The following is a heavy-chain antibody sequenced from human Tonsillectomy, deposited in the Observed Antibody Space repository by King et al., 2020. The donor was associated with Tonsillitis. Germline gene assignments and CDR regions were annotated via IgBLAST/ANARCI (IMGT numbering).Heavy chain of an antibody. CDR3: RRAIVYGSDSGDWFDP. V-gene: IGHV1-46*01. Sequence: QLVQSGAEVKKPGASVKVSCKASGYTFTSYSMHWVRKAPGQGLQWMGIINPSGSSTAYAQKFQGRITMTRDTSTSTFYMELSSRRSEDTAVYYCRRAIVYGSDSGDWFDPWGQGTQVTVSA. CDR2: INPSGSST. D-gene: IGHD4-23*01. J-gene: IGHJ5*02. CDR1: GYTFTSYS.